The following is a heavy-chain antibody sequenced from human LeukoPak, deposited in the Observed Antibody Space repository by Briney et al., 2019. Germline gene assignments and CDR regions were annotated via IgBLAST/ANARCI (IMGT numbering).Heavy chain of an antibody. CDR1: GGSISSYY. D-gene: IGHD3-10*01. J-gene: IGHJ4*02. Sequence: SETLSLTCTVSGGSISSYYWSWIRQPPGKGLEWIGEINHSGSTNCNPSLKSRVTISVDTSKNQFSLKLSSVTAADTAVYYCARSQFDRFGELLSDYWGQGTLVTVSS. V-gene: IGHV4-34*01. CDR2: INHSGST. CDR3: ARSQFDRFGELLSDY.